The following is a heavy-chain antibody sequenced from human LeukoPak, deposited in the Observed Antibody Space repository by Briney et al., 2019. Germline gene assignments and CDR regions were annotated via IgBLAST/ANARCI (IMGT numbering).Heavy chain of an antibody. CDR1: GFTFSSYS. J-gene: IGHJ6*03. Sequence: GGSLRLSCAASGFTFSSYSMNWVRQAPGKGLEWVSSISSSSSYIYYADSVKGRFTISRDNAKNSLYLQMNSLRAEDTAMYYCARDKSYYYYYYMDVWGKGTTVTVSS. CDR3: ARDKSYYYYYYMDV. V-gene: IGHV3-21*01. CDR2: ISSSSSYI.